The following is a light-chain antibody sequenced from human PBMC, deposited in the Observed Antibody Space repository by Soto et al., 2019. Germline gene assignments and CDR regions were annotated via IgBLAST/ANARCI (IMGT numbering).Light chain of an antibody. V-gene: IGKV3-15*01. CDR2: GAS. CDR1: QTVTTD. CDR3: QQRSNWTLT. J-gene: IGKJ4*01. Sequence: EIVMTQSPVTLSVSPGERATLSCRASQTVTTDLAWYQQKPGQAPRLVIHGASTRATDFPARFSGSGSGTEFTLTISSLQSEDFAVYYCQQRSNWTLTFGGGTKVDIK.